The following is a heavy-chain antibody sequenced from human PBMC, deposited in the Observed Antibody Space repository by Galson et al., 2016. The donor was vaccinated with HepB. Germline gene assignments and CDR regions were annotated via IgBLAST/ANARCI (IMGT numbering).Heavy chain of an antibody. CDR1: GFRFSNYW. CDR3: ASEPTKSNEGY. D-gene: IGHD1-1*01. V-gene: IGHV3-7*03. Sequence: SLRLSCAASGFRFSNYWMSWVRQAPGKGLEWVANINRDGSQKNYVDSVEGRFTISRDYAKNSLYLQMSSLRAEDTAVYYCASEPTKSNEGYWGQGTLVSVSS. J-gene: IGHJ4*02. CDR2: INRDGSQK.